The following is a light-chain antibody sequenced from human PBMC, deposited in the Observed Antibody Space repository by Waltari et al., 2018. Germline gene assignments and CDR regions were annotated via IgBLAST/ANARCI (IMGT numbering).Light chain of an antibody. CDR2: RAS. J-gene: IGKJ1*01. V-gene: IGKV1-5*03. Sequence: DIQMTQSPSTLSASVGDRVSITCRASQSIGTYLAGYQQKPGKAPKRLIYRASTLESGVPFRFSGSGSGTEFTLTISSLQPDDFATYYCQQYDSFSPVTFGQGTRVDIK. CDR1: QSIGTY. CDR3: QQYDSFSPVT.